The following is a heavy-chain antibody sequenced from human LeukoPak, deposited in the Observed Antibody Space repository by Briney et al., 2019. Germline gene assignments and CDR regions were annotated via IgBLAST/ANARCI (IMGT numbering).Heavy chain of an antibody. D-gene: IGHD3-10*01. J-gene: IGHJ5*02. CDR1: GYTFTSYY. Sequence: GASVKVSCKASGYTFTSYYMHWVRQAPGQGLEWMGVINPSGGSISYAQKFQGRVTMTRDTSTSTVYMELSSLRSEDTAVYYCARDFRGPYYYGSGSYYNGKYNWFDPWGQGTLVTVSS. V-gene: IGHV1-46*01. CDR3: ARDFRGPYYYGSGSYYNGKYNWFDP. CDR2: INPSGGSI.